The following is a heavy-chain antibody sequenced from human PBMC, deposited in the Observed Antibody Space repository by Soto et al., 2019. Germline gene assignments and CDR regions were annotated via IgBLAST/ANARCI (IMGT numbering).Heavy chain of an antibody. D-gene: IGHD2-2*01. V-gene: IGHV3-48*01. CDR1: GFTFSSYW. Sequence: GGSLRLSCAASGFTFSSYWMSWVRQAPGKGLQWVSYISTRSSMIHYADSVRGRFTISRDDAKNSLYLQMNSLRAEDTALYYCAREYQYGMDVWGQGTTVTVSS. J-gene: IGHJ6*02. CDR2: ISTRSSMI. CDR3: AREYQYGMDV.